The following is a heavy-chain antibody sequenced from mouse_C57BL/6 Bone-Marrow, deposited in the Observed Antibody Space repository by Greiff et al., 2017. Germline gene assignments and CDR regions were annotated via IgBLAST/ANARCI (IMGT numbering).Heavy chain of an antibody. CDR1: GYTFTDHP. CDR2: ISPSDGST. V-gene: IGHV1-78*01. Sequence: QVQLKESDAELVKPGASVKISCKVSGYTFTDHPIHWMKQRAEQGLEWIGYISPSDGSTMYNEQFKGKATLTADQSSSTAYMPLTSLTSEDSAVYFCASPDVGGTGTTVTVSA. J-gene: IGHJ1*03. CDR3: ASPDV.